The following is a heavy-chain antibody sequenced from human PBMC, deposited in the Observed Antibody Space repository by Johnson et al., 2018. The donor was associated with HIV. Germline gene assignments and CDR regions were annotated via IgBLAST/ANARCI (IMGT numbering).Heavy chain of an antibody. D-gene: IGHD1-26*01. CDR1: GFTFDDYA. V-gene: IGHV3-9*01. Sequence: QLVESGGGLVQPGRSLRLSCAASGFTFDDYAMHWVRQAPVKGLEWVSGISWNSGSIGYADSVKGRFTISRDNAKNSLYLQMNSLRAEDTAWYYCAKDIRPGWEIRGNAFDIWGQGTMVTVSS. CDR3: AKDIRPGWEIRGNAFDI. CDR2: ISWNSGSI. J-gene: IGHJ3*02.